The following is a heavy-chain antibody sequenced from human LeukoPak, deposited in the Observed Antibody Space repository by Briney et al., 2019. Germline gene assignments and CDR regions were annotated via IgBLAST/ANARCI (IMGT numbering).Heavy chain of an antibody. CDR2: IYYSGIT. J-gene: IGHJ5*01. CDR1: GGSISTSSYY. CDR3: ARCVPASSSWFDS. Sequence: SETLSLTCTVSGGSISTSSYYWGWIRQPPGKGLEWIGSIYYSGITYYNPSLKSRVTISVDTSKNQFSLKLSSVTAADTAVYYCARCVPASSSWFDSWGQGTLVTVSS. V-gene: IGHV4-39*01. D-gene: IGHD6-13*01.